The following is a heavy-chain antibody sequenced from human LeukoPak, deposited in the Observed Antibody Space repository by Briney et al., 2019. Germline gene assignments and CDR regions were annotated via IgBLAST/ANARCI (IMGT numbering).Heavy chain of an antibody. CDR3: AREMSGSNDALDI. V-gene: IGHV3-13*01. J-gene: IGHJ3*02. CDR1: GFTLSSYD. D-gene: IGHD3-10*01. CDR2: IYEAGDT. Sequence: PGGSLRLSCAASGFTLSSYDMHWVRQSTGDGLEWVSMIYEAGDTYYPGSVKGRFTISRDNAKNSLYLQMDSLRVEDTAMYYCAREMSGSNDALDIWGQGTMVTVSS.